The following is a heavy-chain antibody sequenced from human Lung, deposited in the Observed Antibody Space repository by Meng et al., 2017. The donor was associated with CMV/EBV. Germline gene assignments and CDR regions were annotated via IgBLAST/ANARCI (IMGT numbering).Heavy chain of an antibody. J-gene: IGHJ6*02. D-gene: IGHD5-12*01. V-gene: IGHV1-46*01. CDR2: INPNGGNT. CDR1: GYTFTSYY. Sequence: SVLVSCXTAGYTFTSYYIHWVRQAPGQGLEWMGIINPNGGNTSYAQTFQGRLTMIMDTSTSTVYMDMNNLGYEDTAVYYCSGVRGFGAALDIWGQGNRVT. CDR3: SGVRGFGAALDI.